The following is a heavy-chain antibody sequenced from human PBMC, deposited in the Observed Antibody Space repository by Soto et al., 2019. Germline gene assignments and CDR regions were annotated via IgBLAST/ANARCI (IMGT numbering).Heavy chain of an antibody. CDR1: GFTFSSYG. V-gene: IGHV3-30*18. Sequence: QVQLVESGGGVVQPGRSLRLSCAASGFTFSSYGMHWVRQAPGKGLEWVAVISFDGSNKYYADSVKGRFTISRDNSKNTLYLQMNSLRAEDTAVYYCAKDRRPNYCYGMDVWGLWTTVTVSS. D-gene: IGHD6-25*01. CDR3: AKDRRPNYCYGMDV. J-gene: IGHJ6*02. CDR2: ISFDGSNK.